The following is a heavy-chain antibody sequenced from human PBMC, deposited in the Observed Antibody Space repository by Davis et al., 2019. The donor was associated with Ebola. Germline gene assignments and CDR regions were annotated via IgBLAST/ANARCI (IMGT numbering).Heavy chain of an antibody. V-gene: IGHV4-59*12. CDR2: IYYSGST. J-gene: IGHJ4*02. CDR1: GGSISGYY. CDR3: ARDYVY. Sequence: SETLSLTCTVSGGSISGYYWSWIRQPPGKGLEWIGYIYYSGSTNYSPSLKSRVTISADTSKNQFSLRLKSVTAADTAMYYCARDYVYWGQGILVTVSS. D-gene: IGHD1-14*01.